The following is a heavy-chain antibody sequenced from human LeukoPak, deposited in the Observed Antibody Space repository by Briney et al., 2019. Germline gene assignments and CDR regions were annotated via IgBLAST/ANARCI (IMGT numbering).Heavy chain of an antibody. CDR1: DGSFSGYY. J-gene: IGHJ4*02. D-gene: IGHD4-23*01. CDR3: ARGSTVLTF. CDR2: INHSGST. V-gene: IGHV4-34*01. Sequence: SETLSLTCAVYDGSFSGYYWSWIRQPPGKGLEWIGEINHSGSTNYNPSLKSRVSMSVDTSKSQFSLKLSSVTAADTAIYYCARGSTVLTFWGQGTLVTVSS.